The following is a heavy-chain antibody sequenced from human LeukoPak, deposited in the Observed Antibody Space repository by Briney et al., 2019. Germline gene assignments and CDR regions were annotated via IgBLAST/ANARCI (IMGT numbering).Heavy chain of an antibody. V-gene: IGHV1-2*02. CDR2: INPNSGGT. J-gene: IGHJ6*03. Sequence: ASVKVSCKASGYTFTGYYMHWVRQAPGQGLEWMGWINPNSGGTNYAQKFQGRVTMTRDTSISTAYMELSRLRSDDTAVYYCARDMGGVVVTADYMDVWGKGTTVTISS. D-gene: IGHD2-15*01. CDR1: GYTFTGYY. CDR3: ARDMGGVVVTADYMDV.